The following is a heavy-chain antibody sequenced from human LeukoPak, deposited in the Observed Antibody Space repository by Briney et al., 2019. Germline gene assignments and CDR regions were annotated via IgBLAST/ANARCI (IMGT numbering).Heavy chain of an antibody. CDR1: GYSTSSGYY. CDR3: AREGRMRYSYGYRASIDY. J-gene: IGHJ4*02. D-gene: IGHD5-18*01. CDR2: IYHSGST. V-gene: IGHV4-38-2*02. Sequence: SETLSLTCTVSGYSTSSGYYWGWIRQPPGKGLEWIGSIYHSGSTYYNPSLKSRVTISVDTSKNQFSLKLSSVTAADTAVYYCAREGRMRYSYGYRASIDYWGQGTLVTVSS.